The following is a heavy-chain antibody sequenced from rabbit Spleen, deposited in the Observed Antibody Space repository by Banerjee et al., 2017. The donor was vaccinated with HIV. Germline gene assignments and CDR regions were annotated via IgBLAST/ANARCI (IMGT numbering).Heavy chain of an antibody. CDR1: GFSFSNKAV. CDR3: ARDTSSSFSSYGMDL. D-gene: IGHD1-1*01. V-gene: IGHV1S45*01. Sequence: QEQLVESGGGLVKPEGSLKLSCTASGFSFSNKAVMCWVRQAPGKGLEWIACINIVTGKSVYASWAKGRFIMSRTSSTTVTLQMTSLTAADTATYFCARDTSSSFSSYGMDLWGPGTLVTVS. J-gene: IGHJ6*01. CDR2: INIVTGKS.